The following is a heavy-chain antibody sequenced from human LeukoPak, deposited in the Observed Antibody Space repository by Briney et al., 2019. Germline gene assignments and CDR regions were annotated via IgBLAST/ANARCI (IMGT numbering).Heavy chain of an antibody. CDR3: ARDLSLIALTD. Sequence: SETLSLTCTVSGGSISSYYWNWIRQPPGRGLEWIGSISYSGSTNYNPSLESRVTISVDTSKNQISLKLSSVTAADTAVYYCARDLSLIALTDWGQGTMVTVSS. CDR1: GGSISSYY. D-gene: IGHD3-22*01. J-gene: IGHJ4*02. V-gene: IGHV4-59*12. CDR2: ISYSGST.